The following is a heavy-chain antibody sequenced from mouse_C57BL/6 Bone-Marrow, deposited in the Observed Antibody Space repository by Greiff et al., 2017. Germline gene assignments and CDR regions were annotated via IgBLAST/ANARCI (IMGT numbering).Heavy chain of an antibody. CDR2: IYPRSGHT. V-gene: IGHV1-81*01. Sequence: VKLVESGAELARPGASVKLSCTASGYTFTSYGISWVKQRTGQGLEWIGEIYPRSGHTYYNEKFKGKATLTADKSSSTAYMELRSLTSEDSAVYFCARNAVVAHFDVWGTGTTVTVSS. D-gene: IGHD1-1*01. CDR3: ARNAVVAHFDV. J-gene: IGHJ1*03. CDR1: GYTFTSYG.